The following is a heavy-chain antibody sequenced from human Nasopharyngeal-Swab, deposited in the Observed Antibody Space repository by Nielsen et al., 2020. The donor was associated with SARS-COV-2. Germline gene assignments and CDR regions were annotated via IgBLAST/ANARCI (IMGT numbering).Heavy chain of an antibody. CDR3: ARDLGYIRYCSGGSCYQDY. J-gene: IGHJ4*02. CDR1: GYTFTGYY. CDR2: INPNSGGP. D-gene: IGHD2-15*01. V-gene: IGHV1-2*06. Sequence: ASLQVSCNASGYTFTGYYMHWVRQAPVHALEWIGRINPNSGGPNYAQKFQGRVTMTRDTSISTAYMELSRLRSDDTAVYYCARDLGYIRYCSGGSCYQDYWGQGTLVTVSS.